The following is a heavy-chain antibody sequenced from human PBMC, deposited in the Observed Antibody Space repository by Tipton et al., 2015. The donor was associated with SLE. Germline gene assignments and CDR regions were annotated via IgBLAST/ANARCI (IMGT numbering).Heavy chain of an antibody. J-gene: IGHJ2*01. CDR3: ARRGGDYIWYFDL. CDR2: SNPSGNT. V-gene: IGHV4-34*01. Sequence: TLSLTCAVYGGSFSGYSWSWIRQPPGKGLEWIGESNPSGNTNYNPSLKSRVTISVDTSKNHFSLILSSVTAADTAVYYCARRGGDYIWYFDLWGRGTLVTVSS. D-gene: IGHD4-17*01. CDR1: GGSFSGYS.